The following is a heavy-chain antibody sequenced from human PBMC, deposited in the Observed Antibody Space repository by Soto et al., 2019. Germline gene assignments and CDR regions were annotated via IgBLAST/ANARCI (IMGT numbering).Heavy chain of an antibody. Sequence: QLQLQESGSGLVKPSQTLSLTCAISGGSISSGGYSWSWIRQPPGKGLQWMGYIHHVGFTYYNPSLSGRLPMSVDKSRDQFSLKLNSVTAADTAIYYRARDTGSYFDHWGQGMLVTVSS. J-gene: IGHJ4*02. CDR1: GGSISSGGYS. D-gene: IGHD3-10*01. CDR2: IHHVGFT. CDR3: ARDTGSYFDH. V-gene: IGHV4-30-2*01.